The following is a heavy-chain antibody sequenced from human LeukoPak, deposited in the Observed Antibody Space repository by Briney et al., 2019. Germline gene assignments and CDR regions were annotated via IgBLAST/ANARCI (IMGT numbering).Heavy chain of an antibody. J-gene: IGHJ5*02. CDR3: AREVWHCAA. D-gene: IGHD2-21*01. V-gene: IGHV1-2*02. CDR1: GYTFTDNY. CDR2: IYPKSGGT. Sequence: GASVKASCKASGYTFTDNYMHWVRQAPGQGLEWMGWIYPKSGGTEYAQKFQGGVTMTRDTSINTAYLELSRLGSDDTAVYYCAREVWHCAAWGQGTLVTVSS.